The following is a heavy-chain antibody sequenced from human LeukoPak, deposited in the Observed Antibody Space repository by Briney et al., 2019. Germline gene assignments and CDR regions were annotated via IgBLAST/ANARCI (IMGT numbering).Heavy chain of an antibody. V-gene: IGHV3-48*03. Sequence: GGSLRLSCAASGFTFSSYEMNWVRQAPGKGLEWVSYISSSGSTIYYADSVKGRFTISRDNAKNSLYLQMNSLRAEDTAVYYCARESYYGAGSYYPRSDPWGQGTLVTVSS. D-gene: IGHD3-10*01. J-gene: IGHJ5*02. CDR2: ISSSGSTI. CDR1: GFTFSSYE. CDR3: ARESYYGAGSYYPRSDP.